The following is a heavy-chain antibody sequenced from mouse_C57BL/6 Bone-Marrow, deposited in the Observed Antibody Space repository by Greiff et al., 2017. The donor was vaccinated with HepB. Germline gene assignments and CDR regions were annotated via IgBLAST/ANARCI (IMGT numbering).Heavy chain of an antibody. D-gene: IGHD1-1*01. V-gene: IGHV1-53*01. CDR3: AREGITTVVATYWYFDV. J-gene: IGHJ1*03. CDR2: INPSNGGT. CDR1: GYTITSYW. Sequence: VKLQQPGTELVKPGASVKLSCKASGYTITSYWMHWVKQRPGQGLEWIGNINPSNGGTNYNEKFKSKATLTVYKSSSTAYMQLSRLTSEDSAVYYCAREGITTVVATYWYFDVWGTGTTVTVSS.